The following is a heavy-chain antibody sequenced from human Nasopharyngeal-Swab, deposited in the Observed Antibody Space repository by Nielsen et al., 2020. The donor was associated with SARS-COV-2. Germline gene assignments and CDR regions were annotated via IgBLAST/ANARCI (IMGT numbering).Heavy chain of an antibody. J-gene: IGHJ6*02. CDR3: ARDKGDFWSGYYKGPYYYYGMDV. V-gene: IGHV3-48*04. Sequence: GRQAPGKGLEWGSYISSSSSTIYYADSVKGRFTISRDNAKNSLYLQMNSLRAEDTAVYYCARDKGDFWSGYYKGPYYYYGMDVWGQGTTVTVSS. D-gene: IGHD3-3*01. CDR2: ISSSSSTI.